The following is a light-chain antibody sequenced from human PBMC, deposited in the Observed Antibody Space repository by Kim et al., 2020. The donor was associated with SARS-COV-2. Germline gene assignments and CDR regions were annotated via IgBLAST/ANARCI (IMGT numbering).Light chain of an antibody. J-gene: IGLJ7*01. CDR2: KDS. CDR3: QSADSSGTRAV. V-gene: IGLV3-25*03. CDR1: ALPKQY. Sequence: PGQTARITCSGDALPKQYAYWYQQKPGQAPVLVIYKDSERPSGIPERFSGSSSGTTVTLTISGVQAEDEADYYCQSADSSGTRAVFGGGTKVTVL.